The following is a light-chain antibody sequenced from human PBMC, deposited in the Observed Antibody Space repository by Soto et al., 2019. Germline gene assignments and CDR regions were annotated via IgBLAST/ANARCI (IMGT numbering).Light chain of an antibody. CDR2: KAS. CDR3: QQYNSYLVT. CDR1: QSISSW. V-gene: IGKV1-5*03. Sequence: DIQMTQSPSTLSASVGDRVTITCRASQSISSWLAWYQQKPGKAPKLLTYKASSLESGVPSRFSGSGSGTEFTLTISSLQPDDFATYYCQQYNSYLVTFGQGTKVEIK. J-gene: IGKJ1*01.